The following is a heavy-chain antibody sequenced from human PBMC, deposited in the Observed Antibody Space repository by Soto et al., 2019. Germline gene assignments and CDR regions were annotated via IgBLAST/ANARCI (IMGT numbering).Heavy chain of an antibody. V-gene: IGHV4-39*01. J-gene: IGHJ4*02. CDR2: VYYSGNT. CDR3: AGLVVSGTRSVY. Sequence: QLQLQGSGPGLVKPSETLSLTCTVSGGSISSTSYYWGWIRQPAGKRLEWIGSVYYSGNTYYNPSLKSRVTISIDTSKNQFSLRLNSVTAADTALYYCAGLVVSGTRSVYWGQGILVTVSS. CDR1: GGSISSTSYY. D-gene: IGHD6-19*01.